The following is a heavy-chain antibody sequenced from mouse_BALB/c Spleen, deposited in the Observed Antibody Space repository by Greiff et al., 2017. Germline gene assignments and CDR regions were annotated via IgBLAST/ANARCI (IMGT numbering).Heavy chain of an antibody. CDR1: GFSLTSYG. Sequence: VKLMESGPGLVQPSQSLSITCTVSGFSLTSYGVHWVRQSPGKGLEWLGVIWSGGSTDYNAAFISRLSISKDNSKSQVFFKMNSLQANDTAIYYCARNWAQLVYFDYWGQGTTLTVSS. D-gene: IGHD4-1*02. CDR3: ARNWAQLVYFDY. J-gene: IGHJ2*01. V-gene: IGHV2-2*02. CDR2: IWSGGST.